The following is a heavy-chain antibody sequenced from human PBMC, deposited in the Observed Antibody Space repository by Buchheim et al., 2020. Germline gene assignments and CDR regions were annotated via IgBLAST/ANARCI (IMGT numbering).Heavy chain of an antibody. Sequence: EVQLVESGGGLVQPGGSLRLSCAASGFAFSSYWMHWVRQAPGMGLVWVSRINSDGSSTSYADSVKGRFTISRDNAKNTLYLQMNSLRAEDTAVYYCATPLTLAAAGFPPSNWGQGTL. CDR1: GFAFSSYW. CDR2: INSDGSST. J-gene: IGHJ4*02. D-gene: IGHD6-13*01. CDR3: ATPLTLAAAGFPPSN. V-gene: IGHV3-74*01.